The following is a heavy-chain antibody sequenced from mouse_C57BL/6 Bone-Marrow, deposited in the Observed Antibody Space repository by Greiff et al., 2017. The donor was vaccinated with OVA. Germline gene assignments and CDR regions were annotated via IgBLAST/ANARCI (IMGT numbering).Heavy chain of an antibody. CDR3: ARYSYGSSYRDY. V-gene: IGHV7-3*01. J-gene: IGHJ2*01. D-gene: IGHD1-1*01. Sequence: VQLKESGGGLVQPGGSLSLSCAASGFTFTDYYMSWVRQPPGKALEWLGFIRNKANGYTTEYSASVKGRFTISRDNSQSILYLQMNALRAEDSATYYCARYSYGSSYRDYWGQGTTLTVSS. CDR1: GFTFTDYY. CDR2: IRNKANGYTT.